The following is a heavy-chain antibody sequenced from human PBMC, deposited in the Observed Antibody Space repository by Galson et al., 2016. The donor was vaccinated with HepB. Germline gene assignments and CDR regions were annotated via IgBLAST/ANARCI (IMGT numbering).Heavy chain of an antibody. Sequence: LSLTCTVSGDSISSYFWSWIRQPPGKGLEWIGYVYYSGSTNYNPSLRSRATISVDTSKNQFSLKLNSLTAADTAVYYCARNKGTMNYFYYDSGGYPNWFDPWGQGTLVTVSS. CDR1: GDSISSYF. D-gene: IGHD3-22*01. CDR2: VYYSGST. J-gene: IGHJ5*02. CDR3: ARNKGTMNYFYYDSGGYPNWFDP. V-gene: IGHV4-59*01.